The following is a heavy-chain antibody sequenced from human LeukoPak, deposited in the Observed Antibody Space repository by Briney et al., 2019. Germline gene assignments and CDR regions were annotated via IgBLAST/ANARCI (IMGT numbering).Heavy chain of an antibody. CDR1: GGSISSSSYY. CDR3: ARVLRRVPIRPIYGMDV. J-gene: IGHJ6*02. CDR2: IYYSGST. V-gene: IGHV4-39*07. D-gene: IGHD3-10*01. Sequence: SETLSLTCTVSGGSISSSSYYWGWIRQPPGKGLEWIGSIYYSGSTYYNPSLKSRVTISVDTSKNQFSLKLSSVTAADTAVYYCARVLRRVPIRPIYGMDVWGQGTTVTVSS.